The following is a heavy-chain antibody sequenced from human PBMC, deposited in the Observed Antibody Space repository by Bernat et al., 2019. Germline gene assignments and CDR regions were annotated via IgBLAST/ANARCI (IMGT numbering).Heavy chain of an antibody. Sequence: QVQLVESGGGVVQPGRSLRLSCAASGFTFSSYGMHWVRQAPGKGLEWVAVISYDGSNKYYADSVKGRFTISRDNSKNTLYLQMNSLRAEDTAVYYCAKLVVGETFDYWGQGTLVTVSS. J-gene: IGHJ4*02. CDR3: AKLVVGETFDY. V-gene: IGHV3-30*18. D-gene: IGHD3-10*01. CDR2: ISYDGSNK. CDR1: GFTFSSYG.